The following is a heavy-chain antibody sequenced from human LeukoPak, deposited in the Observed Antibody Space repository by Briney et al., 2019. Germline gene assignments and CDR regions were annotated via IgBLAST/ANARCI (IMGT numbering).Heavy chain of an antibody. D-gene: IGHD6-19*01. Sequence: ASVKVSCKASGYTFTSYGISWVRQAPGQGLEWMGWISAYNGNTNYAQKLQGRVTMTADTSTSTAYMEMRSLRSDDTAVYYCARRGIAVAGTRGFDYWGQGTLVTVSS. V-gene: IGHV1-18*01. CDR3: ARRGIAVAGTRGFDY. CDR1: GYTFTSYG. J-gene: IGHJ4*02. CDR2: ISAYNGNT.